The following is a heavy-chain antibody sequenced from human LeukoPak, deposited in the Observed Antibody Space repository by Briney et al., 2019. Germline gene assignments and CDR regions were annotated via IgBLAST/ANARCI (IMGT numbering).Heavy chain of an antibody. D-gene: IGHD1-26*01. V-gene: IGHV3-48*03. CDR3: ARAFWELQAYYYYYMDV. Sequence: PGGSLRLSCAASGFTFSSYEMNWVRQAPGKGLEWVSYISSSGSTIYYADSVKGRFTISRDNAKNSLYLQMNSLRAEDTAVYYCARAFWELQAYYYYYMDVWGKGTTVTVSS. CDR2: ISSSGSTI. CDR1: GFTFSSYE. J-gene: IGHJ6*03.